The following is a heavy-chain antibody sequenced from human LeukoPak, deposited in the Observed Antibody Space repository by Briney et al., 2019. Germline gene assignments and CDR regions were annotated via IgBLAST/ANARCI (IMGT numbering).Heavy chain of an antibody. CDR3: ARYSYGYVLLVY. CDR2: ISAYNGNT. J-gene: IGHJ4*02. CDR1: GYTFTSYG. D-gene: IGHD5-18*01. Sequence: GASVKVSCKASGYTFTSYGIRWVRQAPGQGLEWMGWISAYNGNTNYAQKLEGRVTMTTDTSTSTAYMELRSLRSDDTAVYYCARYSYGYVLLVYWGQGTLVTVSS. V-gene: IGHV1-18*01.